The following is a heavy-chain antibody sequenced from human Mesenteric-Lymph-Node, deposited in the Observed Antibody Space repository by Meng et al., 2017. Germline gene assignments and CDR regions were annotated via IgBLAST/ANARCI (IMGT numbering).Heavy chain of an antibody. Sequence: SETLSLTCTVSGGSISNYYWSWIRQPAGKELEWIGRIYTSGSTNYNPSLKGRVTISLDTSKNQLSLEMTSVTAADTAFYYCARLRDLYLHDFWGQGTLVTVSS. CDR1: GGSISNYY. D-gene: IGHD5-24*01. V-gene: IGHV4-4*07. CDR2: IYTSGST. J-gene: IGHJ4*02. CDR3: ARLRDLYLHDF.